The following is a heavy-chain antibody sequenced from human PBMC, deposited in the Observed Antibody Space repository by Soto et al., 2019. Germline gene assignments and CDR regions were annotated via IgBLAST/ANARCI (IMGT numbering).Heavy chain of an antibody. CDR2: ISYDEIDK. Sequence: PGGSLRLSCAASGFTFTSHAMHWVRQTPGKGLEWVAAISYDEIDKKYASSVKGLFTVSRDNVKNSVYLQMKRLRAEDTAVYYCVRVSGFFEWLDWVQGTMVTVSS. V-gene: IGHV3-30*03. J-gene: IGHJ1*01. CDR1: GFTFTSHA. D-gene: IGHD3-3*01. CDR3: VRVSGFFEWLD.